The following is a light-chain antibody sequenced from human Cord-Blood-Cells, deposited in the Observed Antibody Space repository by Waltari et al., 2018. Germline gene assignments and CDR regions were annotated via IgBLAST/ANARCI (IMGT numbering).Light chain of an antibody. V-gene: IGKV3-20*01. CDR1: QSVSSSY. CDR2: GAS. CDR3: QQYGSSRGT. Sequence: EIVLTQSPGTLSLSSGERATLSCRASQSVSSSYLAWYQQKPGQAPRLLIYGASSRATCIPDRFSGSGSGTDFTLTISRLEPEDFAVYYCQQYGSSRGTFGQGTKVEIK. J-gene: IGKJ1*01.